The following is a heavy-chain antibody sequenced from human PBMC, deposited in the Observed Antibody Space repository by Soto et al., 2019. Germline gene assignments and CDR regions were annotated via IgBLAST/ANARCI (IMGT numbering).Heavy chain of an antibody. Sequence: EVQLVESGGGLVQPGGSLRLSCAASGFTVSSNYMSLVRQAPGKGLEWVSGIYSGGSTYYADSVKGRFTISRHNSKNTQHLQMNSLRAEDTAAYYCERVDVDTAMPNFDYWGQGTLVTVSS. D-gene: IGHD5-18*01. CDR1: GFTVSSNY. J-gene: IGHJ4*02. CDR2: IYSGGST. V-gene: IGHV3-53*04. CDR3: ERVDVDTAMPNFDY.